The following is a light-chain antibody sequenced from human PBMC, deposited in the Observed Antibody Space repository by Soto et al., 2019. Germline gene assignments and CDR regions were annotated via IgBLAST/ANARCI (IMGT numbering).Light chain of an antibody. J-gene: IGKJ5*01. Sequence: EIVLTQSPGTLSLSPGDRATLSCRASQTIYNNVAWYQQRPGQAPRLLIYGASTRATGIPARFSGSGSGTEFTLTISSLQSEDFAVYYCQQYGSSPPITFGQGRRLEI. CDR2: GAS. V-gene: IGKV3-15*01. CDR1: QTIYNN. CDR3: QQYGSSPPIT.